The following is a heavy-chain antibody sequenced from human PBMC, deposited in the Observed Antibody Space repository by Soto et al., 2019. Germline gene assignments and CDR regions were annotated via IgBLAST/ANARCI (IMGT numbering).Heavy chain of an antibody. CDR1: GFSLSTSGVG. Sequence: SGPTLVNPTQPLTLTCTFSGFSLSTSGVGVGWIRQPPGKALEWLALIYWDDDKRYSPSLKSRLTITKDTSKNQVVLTMTNMDPVDTATYYCAHRPSYCSGGSCYSRFDYWGQGTLVTVSS. CDR2: IYWDDDK. D-gene: IGHD2-15*01. V-gene: IGHV2-5*02. J-gene: IGHJ4*02. CDR3: AHRPSYCSGGSCYSRFDY.